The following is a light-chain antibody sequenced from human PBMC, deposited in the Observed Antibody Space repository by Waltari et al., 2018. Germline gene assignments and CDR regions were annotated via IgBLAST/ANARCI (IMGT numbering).Light chain of an antibody. J-gene: IGKJ2*01. V-gene: IGKV3-11*01. Sequence: EIVLTQSPATLPLSPGERATLPRRASQSVSSYLAWYQQKPGQAPGLLIYDASNRATGIPARFSGSGSGTDFTLTISSLEPEDFAVYYCQQRSNWPPMYTFGQGTKLEIK. CDR1: QSVSSY. CDR2: DAS. CDR3: QQRSNWPPMYT.